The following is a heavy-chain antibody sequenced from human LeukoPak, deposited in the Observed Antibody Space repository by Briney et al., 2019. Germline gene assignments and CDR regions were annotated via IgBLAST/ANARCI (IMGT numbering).Heavy chain of an antibody. CDR1: GFTFTDYW. Sequence: GGSLRLSCAVSGFTFTDYWMNWVRQAPGKGLEWVASIRQDGGEKYYVDSVKGRFTISRDNTKNSLYLQMSALRAEDTAVYYCARDGTAAGLYFDLWGQGTLVPVSS. J-gene: IGHJ4*01. CDR2: IRQDGGEK. V-gene: IGHV3-7*01. CDR3: ARDGTAAGLYFDL. D-gene: IGHD6-13*01.